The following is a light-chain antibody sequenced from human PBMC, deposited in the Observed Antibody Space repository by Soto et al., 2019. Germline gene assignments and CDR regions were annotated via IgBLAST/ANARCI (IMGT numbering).Light chain of an antibody. V-gene: IGLV2-11*01. CDR2: DVS. CDR1: STDVGGYNY. J-gene: IGLJ2*01. Sequence: QSALTQPRSVSGSPGQSVTISCTGSSTDVGGYNYVSWYQQHPGKAPKLIIYDVSKRPSGVPDRFSGSMSGNTASLTISGLQAEDEADYYCSSYADTERIFGGGTKLTVL. CDR3: SSYADTERI.